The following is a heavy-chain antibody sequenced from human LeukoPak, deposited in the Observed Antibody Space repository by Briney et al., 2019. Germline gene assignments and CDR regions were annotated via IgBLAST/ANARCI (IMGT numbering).Heavy chain of an antibody. CDR3: ARVWSTVNSGLNYFDP. J-gene: IGHJ5*02. D-gene: IGHD6-19*01. CDR2: INANSGAT. CDR1: GYTFTGYY. V-gene: IGHV1-2*02. Sequence: ASVKVSCKASGYTFTGYYIYWVRQAPGQGLEWMGWINANSGATPYGQKFQDRVTMTRDTSISTAYMEVSRLTSDDTAVYYCARVWSTVNSGLNYFDPWGQGTLVTVSS.